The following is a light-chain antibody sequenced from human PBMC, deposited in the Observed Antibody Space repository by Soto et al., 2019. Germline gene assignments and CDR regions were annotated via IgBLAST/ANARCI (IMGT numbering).Light chain of an antibody. CDR3: QHLAGT. CDR1: QDIYKY. CDR2: DAS. J-gene: IGKJ2*01. V-gene: IGKV1-33*01. Sequence: DIQMTQSPSSLSAAVGDRVTFTCQASQDIYKYLNWYQQKPGKAPKLLIYDASNLERGVPTRFSGSGSGTEFILTLGRLQPEDFATYYCQHLAGTFGQGTKLAMK.